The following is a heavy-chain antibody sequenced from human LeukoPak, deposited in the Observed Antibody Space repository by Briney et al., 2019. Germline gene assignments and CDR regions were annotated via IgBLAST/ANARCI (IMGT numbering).Heavy chain of an antibody. CDR2: IYSGGST. CDR1: GFTVSSDY. Sequence: GGSLRLSCAASGFTVSSDYMSWVRQAPGKGLEWVSVIYSGGSTYYADSVKGRFTISRDKSKNTVYLQMKSLKFEDTAMYYCARNWFDPWGQGTLVTVSS. V-gene: IGHV3-53*05. J-gene: IGHJ5*02. CDR3: ARNWFDP.